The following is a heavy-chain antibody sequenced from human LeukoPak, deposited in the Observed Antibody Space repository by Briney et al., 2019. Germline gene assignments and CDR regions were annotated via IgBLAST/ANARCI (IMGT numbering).Heavy chain of an antibody. Sequence: SAKVSCKASGYTFTGYYIHWVRQAPGQGLEWMGWINPNSGGTKYAQKLQGRVTMTRDTSISTAYMDLSRLRSDDTAVYFCARDGPLGGAFDIWGQGTMVTVSS. V-gene: IGHV1-2*02. CDR2: INPNSGGT. J-gene: IGHJ3*02. D-gene: IGHD3-16*01. CDR1: GYTFTGYY. CDR3: ARDGPLGGAFDI.